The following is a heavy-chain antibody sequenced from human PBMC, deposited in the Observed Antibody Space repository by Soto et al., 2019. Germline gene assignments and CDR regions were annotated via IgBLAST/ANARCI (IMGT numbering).Heavy chain of an antibody. V-gene: IGHV4-39*01. Sequence: PSETLSLTCTVSGGSTSSSGYYWSWVRQSPGKGLEWIGSISLKGTTYYNPSLKSRVTIDMSKTEVSLKLTSVTAADTAVFYCAGSTFWYYHESGGYYVFDIWGQGTLVTVSS. CDR1: GGSTSSSGYY. CDR3: AGSTFWYYHESGGYYVFDI. CDR2: ISLKGTT. J-gene: IGHJ4*02. D-gene: IGHD3-22*01.